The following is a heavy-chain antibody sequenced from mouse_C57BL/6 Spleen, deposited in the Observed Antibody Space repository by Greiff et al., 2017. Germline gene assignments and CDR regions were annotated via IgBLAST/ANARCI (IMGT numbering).Heavy chain of an antibody. CDR2: ISSGSSTI. CDR3: ARKEVYGSTLDY. CDR1: GFTFSDYG. V-gene: IGHV5-17*01. Sequence: EVMLVESGGGLVKPGGSLKLSCAASGFTFSDYGMHWVRQAPEKGLEWVAYISSGSSTIYYADTVKGRFTISRDNAKNTLFLQMTSLRSEDTAMYYCARKEVYGSTLDYWGQGTTLTVSS. D-gene: IGHD1-1*01. J-gene: IGHJ2*01.